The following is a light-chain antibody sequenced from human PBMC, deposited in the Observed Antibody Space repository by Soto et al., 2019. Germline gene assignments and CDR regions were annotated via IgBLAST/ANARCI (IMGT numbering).Light chain of an antibody. V-gene: IGKV1-5*03. Sequence: IQMTQSPSTLSASVGDRVTITCRASQSVNTWLAWYQQKPGKAPKLLIFKASSLQSGVPSRFSGSGSGTEFTLTISSLQPDDFATYYCQQYNSYSLSFGGGTKVEIK. CDR3: QQYNSYSLS. CDR2: KAS. J-gene: IGKJ4*01. CDR1: QSVNTW.